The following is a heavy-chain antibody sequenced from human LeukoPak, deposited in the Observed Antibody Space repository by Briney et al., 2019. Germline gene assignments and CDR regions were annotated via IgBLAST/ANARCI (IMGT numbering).Heavy chain of an antibody. J-gene: IGHJ4*02. V-gene: IGHV3-23*01. CDR3: AKAGLYYYGSGSYYPAFLDN. CDR1: GFTFNSYS. D-gene: IGHD3-10*01. CDR2: ISSSGDNT. Sequence: GGSLRLSCGASGFTFNSYSMNWVRQAPGKGLEWVSAISSSGDNTYYADSVKGRFTISRDNSKNTLYLQMNSLRAEDTAVYYCAKAGLYYYGSGSYYPAFLDNWGQGTLVTVSS.